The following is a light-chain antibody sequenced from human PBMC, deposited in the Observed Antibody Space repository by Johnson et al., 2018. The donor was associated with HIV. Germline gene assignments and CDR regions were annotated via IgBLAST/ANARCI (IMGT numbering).Light chain of an antibody. CDR3: GTWDSSLSAYV. CDR1: SSNIGNNY. CDR2: DNS. V-gene: IGLV1-51*01. J-gene: IGLJ1*01. Sequence: QAVLTQPPSVSAAPGQKVTISCSGSSSNIGNNYVSWYQQVPGAAPKLLIYDNSKRPSGIPDRFSGSKSGTSATLGITGLQTGDEAGYYCGTWDSSLSAYVFGTGTKFTVL.